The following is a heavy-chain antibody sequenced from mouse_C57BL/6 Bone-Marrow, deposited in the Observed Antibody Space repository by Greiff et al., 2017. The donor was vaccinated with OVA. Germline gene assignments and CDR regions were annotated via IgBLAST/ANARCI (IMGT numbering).Heavy chain of an antibody. V-gene: IGHV1-7*01. CDR1: GYTFTSYG. CDR3: ASVYY. CDR2: INPSSGYT. Sequence: QVQLKQPGAELARPGASVKLSCKASGYTFTSYGMHWVKQRPGQGLEWIGEINPSSGYTNYNQKFKGKATLTADKSSSTAYMQLSSLTSEDSAVYYCASVYYWGQGTTLTVSS. D-gene: IGHD1-1*01. J-gene: IGHJ2*01.